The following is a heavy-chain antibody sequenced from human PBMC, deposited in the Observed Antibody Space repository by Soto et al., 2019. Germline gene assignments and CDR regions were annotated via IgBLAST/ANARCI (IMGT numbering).Heavy chain of an antibody. V-gene: IGHV1-18*01. Sequence: ASVTVSCKASGYTFTSYGISWVRQAPGQGLEWMGWISAYNGNTNYAQKLQGRVTMTTDTSTSTAYMELRSLRSDDTAVYYCARLSVIGGYDFWSGVPSDGMDVWGQGTTVTVSS. CDR2: ISAYNGNT. D-gene: IGHD3-3*01. CDR1: GYTFTSYG. CDR3: ARLSVIGGYDFWSGVPSDGMDV. J-gene: IGHJ6*02.